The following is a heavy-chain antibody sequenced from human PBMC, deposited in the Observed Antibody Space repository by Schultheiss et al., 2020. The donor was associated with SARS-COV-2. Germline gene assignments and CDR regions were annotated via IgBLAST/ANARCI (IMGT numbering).Heavy chain of an antibody. J-gene: IGHJ6*02. CDR3: ARDGAIHYDSSGYAGGMDV. D-gene: IGHD3-22*01. V-gene: IGHV4-34*01. CDR2: INHSGST. CDR1: GGSFSGYY. Sequence: SETLSLTRAVYGGSFSGYYWSWIRQPPGKGLEWIGEINHSGSTNYNPSLKSRVTISVDKSKNQFSLKLSSVTAADTAVYYCARDGAIHYDSSGYAGGMDVWGQGTTVTVSS.